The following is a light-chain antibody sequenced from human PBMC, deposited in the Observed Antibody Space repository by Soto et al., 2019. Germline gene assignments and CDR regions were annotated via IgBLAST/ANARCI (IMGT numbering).Light chain of an antibody. V-gene: IGKV1D-12*01. CDR3: QQADSFPLT. J-gene: IGKJ4*01. CDR1: QYISTW. CDR2: AAS. Sequence: DIQMTQSPSSVSASVGDRIIITCRASQYISTWLAWYQQKPGEAPELLIFAASRLHGGVPSRFSGSGSGTDFTLTINNLQPEDFATYYCQQADSFPLTFGGGTKVEVK.